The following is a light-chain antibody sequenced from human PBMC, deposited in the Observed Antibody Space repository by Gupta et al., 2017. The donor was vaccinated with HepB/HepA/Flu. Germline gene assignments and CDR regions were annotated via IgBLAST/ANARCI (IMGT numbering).Light chain of an antibody. V-gene: IGKV3-15*01. CDR3: QHDNTWLRT. CDR2: GAS. Sequence: EIVMTQSPATLSVSPGERATLSCRASQSVSSNLAWYQQKPGQAPRLLIYGASTRATGIPARFSGSGSGTQFTLTISSLQSEDSAVYYCQHDNTWLRTFGQGTKVEIK. J-gene: IGKJ1*01. CDR1: QSVSSN.